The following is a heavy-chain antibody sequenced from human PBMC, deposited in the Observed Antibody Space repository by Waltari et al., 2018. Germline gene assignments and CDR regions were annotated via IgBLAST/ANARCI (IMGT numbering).Heavy chain of an antibody. CDR1: GGSISGYY. J-gene: IGHJ6*03. D-gene: IGHD1-26*01. V-gene: IGHV4-59*08. CDR3: ARHSGNYFSSFYYYMDV. CDR2: IYDSGRA. Sequence: QEQLQESGPGLVKPSETLSLTCTVSGGSISGYYWSWIRQPPGKGLEWIGHIYDSGRASYNPSLKSRVAISVDTSKNQISLKLNSVTAADTSVYYCARHSGNYFSSFYYYMDVWGKGTTVTISS.